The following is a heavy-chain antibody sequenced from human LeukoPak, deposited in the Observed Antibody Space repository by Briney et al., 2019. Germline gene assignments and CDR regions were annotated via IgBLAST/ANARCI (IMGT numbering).Heavy chain of an antibody. CDR1: GFTFSSYA. J-gene: IGHJ4*02. V-gene: IGHV3-23*01. D-gene: IGHD2-15*01. Sequence: GGSLRLSCAASGFTFSSYAMSWVRQAPGKGLEWVSAISDSGGRTYYAGSVKGRFTISRDNSKNTLYLQMESLRAEDTAVYYCEKHSTYCSGGSCQEDFDYWGQGTLVTVSS. CDR3: EKHSTYCSGGSCQEDFDY. CDR2: ISDSGGRT.